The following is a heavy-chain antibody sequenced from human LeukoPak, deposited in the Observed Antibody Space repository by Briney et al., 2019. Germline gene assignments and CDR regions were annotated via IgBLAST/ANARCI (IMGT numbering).Heavy chain of an antibody. CDR1: GGSISLYY. CDR2: IYYSGST. J-gene: IGHJ6*02. V-gene: IGHV4-59*01. Sequence: SETLSLTCTVSGGSISLYYWSWIRQPPGKGLEWIGYIYYSGSTNYNPSLKSRVTISVDTSKNQFSLKLSSVTAADTAVYYCARGGATSHYYYGMDVWGQGTTVTVSS. D-gene: IGHD1-26*01. CDR3: ARGGATSHYYYGMDV.